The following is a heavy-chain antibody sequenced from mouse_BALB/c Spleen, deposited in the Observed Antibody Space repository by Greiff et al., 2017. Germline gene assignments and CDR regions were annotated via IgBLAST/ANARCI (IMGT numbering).Heavy chain of an antibody. CDR1: GFSLTSYG. J-gene: IGHJ4*01. Sequence: VHLVESGPGLVAPSQSLSITCTVSGFSLTSYGVHWVRQPPGKGLEWLGVIWAGGSTNYNSALMSRLSISKDNSKSQVFLKMNSLQTDDTAMYYCARGAPLLPSYAMDYWGQGTSVTVSS. CDR3: ARGAPLLPSYAMDY. V-gene: IGHV2-9*02. D-gene: IGHD2-1*01. CDR2: IWAGGST.